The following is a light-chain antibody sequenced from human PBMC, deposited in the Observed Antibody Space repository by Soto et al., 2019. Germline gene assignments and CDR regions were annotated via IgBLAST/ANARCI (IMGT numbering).Light chain of an antibody. CDR2: VAS. Sequence: DIQMTQAPPTLSAAVGDRVTITCRASQSIRHYLAWYQQMPGKAPKLLIYVASTLQSGVPSRFSGSGSGTEFTLHISSLQPDDFGTYFCHQHTSYSQTFGQGTKVEIK. CDR1: QSIRHY. CDR3: HQHTSYSQT. V-gene: IGKV1-5*01. J-gene: IGKJ1*01.